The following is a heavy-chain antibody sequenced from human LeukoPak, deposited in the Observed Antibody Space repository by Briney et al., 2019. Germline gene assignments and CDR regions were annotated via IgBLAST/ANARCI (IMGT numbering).Heavy chain of an antibody. CDR2: ISSSGSTI. V-gene: IGHV3-48*03. CDR1: GFTFSSYE. D-gene: IGHD4-17*01. Sequence: PGGSLRLSCAASGFTFSSYEMNWVRQAPGKGLEWVSYISSSGSTIYYADSVKGRFIISRDNAKNSLYLQMNSLRAEDTAVYYCARDPYYGDYVVWGQGTLVTVSS. CDR3: ARDPYYGDYVV. J-gene: IGHJ4*02.